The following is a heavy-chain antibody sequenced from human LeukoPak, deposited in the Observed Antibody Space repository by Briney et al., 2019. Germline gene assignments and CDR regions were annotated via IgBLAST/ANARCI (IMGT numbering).Heavy chain of an antibody. CDR1: GGSISSGGHY. J-gene: IGHJ4*02. D-gene: IGHD3-10*01. Sequence: PSETLSLTCTVSGGSISSGGHYWSWIRQHPGTGLEWIGYIYYSGSTYYNPSLKSRVTISVDTSKNQFSLKLSSVTAADTAVYNCARDPGGFWFDYWGQGTLVTVS. CDR2: IYYSGST. V-gene: IGHV4-31*03. CDR3: ARDPGGFWFDY.